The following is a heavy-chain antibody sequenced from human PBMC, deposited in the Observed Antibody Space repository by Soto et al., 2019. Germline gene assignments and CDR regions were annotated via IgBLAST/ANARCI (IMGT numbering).Heavy chain of an antibody. J-gene: IGHJ4*02. V-gene: IGHV3-23*01. CDR2: ISGSGGST. CDR1: GFTFSTYA. D-gene: IGHD6-6*01. Sequence: GGSLRLSXAASGFTFSTYAMSWVRQAPGKGLEWVSAISGSGGSTYYADSVKGRFTISRDNSKNTLYLQMHSLRAEDTAVYYCAKNWDTTSSSSSHWGQGTLVTVSS. CDR3: AKNWDTTSSSSSH.